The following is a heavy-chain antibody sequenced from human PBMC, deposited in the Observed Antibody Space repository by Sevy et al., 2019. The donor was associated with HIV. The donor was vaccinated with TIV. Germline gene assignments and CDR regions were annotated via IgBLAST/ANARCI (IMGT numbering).Heavy chain of an antibody. V-gene: IGHV1-24*01. CDR2: FDPEDGET. Sequence: ASVKVSCKVSGYTLTELSMHWVRQAPGKGLEWMGGFDPEDGETIYAQTFQGRVTMTGDTSTDTAYMELSSLRSEDTAVNYCATSSEEEITMVQGVITYYYGMDVWGQGTTVTVSS. CDR3: ATSSEEEITMVQGVITYYYGMDV. D-gene: IGHD3-10*01. J-gene: IGHJ6*02. CDR1: GYTLTELS.